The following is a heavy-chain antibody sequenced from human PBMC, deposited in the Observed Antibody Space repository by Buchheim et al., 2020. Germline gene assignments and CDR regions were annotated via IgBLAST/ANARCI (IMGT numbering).Heavy chain of an antibody. J-gene: IGHJ2*01. CDR1: GFTFSSYG. D-gene: IGHD3-22*01. CDR3: AREGINDSSGYYYYWYFDL. V-gene: IGHV3-33*01. CDR2: IWYDGSNK. Sequence: QVQLVESGGGVVQPGRSLRLSCAASGFTFSSYGMHWVRQAPGKGLEWVADIWYDGSNKYYADSVKGRFTISRDNSKNTLYLQMNSLRAEDTAVYYCAREGINDSSGYYYYWYFDLWRRGTL.